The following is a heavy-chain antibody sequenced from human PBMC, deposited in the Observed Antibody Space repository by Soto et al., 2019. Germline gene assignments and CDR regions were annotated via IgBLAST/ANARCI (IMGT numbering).Heavy chain of an antibody. V-gene: IGHV3-21*01. Sequence: WGSLLLTCAASVFTFRSFTMNWVRQAPGKGLEWVSTISSNSAYIYYTDALSGRFTISRDNAKNSLHLQMNSLRAEDTAVYYCTRDASRDSSARGWFDPWGQGTLVTVSS. CDR3: TRDASRDSSARGWFDP. J-gene: IGHJ5*02. CDR1: VFTFRSFT. CDR2: ISSNSAYI. D-gene: IGHD6-13*01.